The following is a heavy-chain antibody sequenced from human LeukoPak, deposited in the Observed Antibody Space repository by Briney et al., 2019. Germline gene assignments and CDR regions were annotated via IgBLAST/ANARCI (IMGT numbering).Heavy chain of an antibody. Sequence: SETLSLTCAVYGGSFSGYYRSWIRQPPGKGLEWIGEINHSGSTNYNPSLKSRVTISVDTSKNQFSLKLSSVTAADTAVYYCARGRSSGWRHYYYYMDVWGKGTMVTVSS. J-gene: IGHJ6*03. CDR1: GGSFSGYY. CDR3: ARGRSSGWRHYYYYMDV. D-gene: IGHD6-19*01. V-gene: IGHV4-34*01. CDR2: INHSGST.